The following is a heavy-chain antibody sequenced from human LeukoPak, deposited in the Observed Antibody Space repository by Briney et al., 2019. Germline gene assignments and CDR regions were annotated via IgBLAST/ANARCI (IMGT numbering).Heavy chain of an antibody. CDR2: ISSSGSTT. CDR3: ARDRVQLWSFDY. J-gene: IGHJ4*02. V-gene: IGHV3-48*03. CDR1: GFTFSSYE. D-gene: IGHD5-18*01. Sequence: GGSLRLSCAASGFTFSSYEMNWVRQAPGKGLEWVAFISSSGSTTYYADSVKGRFTISRDNAKNSLYLQMNSLRAEDTAVYYCARDRVQLWSFDYWGQGTLVTVSS.